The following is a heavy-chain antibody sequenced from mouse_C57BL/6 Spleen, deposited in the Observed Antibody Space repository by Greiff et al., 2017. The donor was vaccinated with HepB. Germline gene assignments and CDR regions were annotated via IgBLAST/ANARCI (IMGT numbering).Heavy chain of an antibody. CDR2: IDPSDSET. V-gene: IGHV1-52*01. CDR3: ARDYYGSNYAMDY. Sequence: VQLQQPGAELVRPGSSVKLSCKASGYTFTSYWMHWVKQRPIQGLEWIGNIDPSDSETHSNQKFKDKATLTVDKSSSTAYMQLSSLTSEDSAVYYCARDYYGSNYAMDYWGQGTSVTVSS. J-gene: IGHJ4*01. CDR1: GYTFTSYW. D-gene: IGHD1-1*01.